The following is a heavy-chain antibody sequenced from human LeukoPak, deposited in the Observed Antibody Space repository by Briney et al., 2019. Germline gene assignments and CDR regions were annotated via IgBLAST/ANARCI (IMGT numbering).Heavy chain of an antibody. J-gene: IGHJ4*02. CDR1: GFTFSSYA. V-gene: IGHV3-23*01. CDR3: AKDSVAYSSGYYSIFDY. CDR2: ISGSGGST. Sequence: RGSLRLSCAASGFTFSSYAMSWVRQAPGKGLEWVSAISGSGGSTYYADSVKGRFTISRDNSKNTLHLQMNSLRAEDTAVYYCAKDSVAYSSGYYSIFDYWGQGTLVTVSS. D-gene: IGHD3-22*01.